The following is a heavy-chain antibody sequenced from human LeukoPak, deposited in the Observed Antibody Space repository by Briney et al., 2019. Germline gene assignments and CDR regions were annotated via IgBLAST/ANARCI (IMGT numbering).Heavy chain of an antibody. J-gene: IGHJ3*02. Sequence: PGGSLRLSCAASSFTFSSFSMNWVRQAPGKALEWVSSISSSSSHIYYADSVKGRFTVSRDNAKNSLYLQMNSLRAEDTAVYYCAWGSSEFDIWGQGTMVTVSS. D-gene: IGHD3-16*01. CDR2: ISSSSSHI. CDR1: SFTFSSFS. V-gene: IGHV3-21*01. CDR3: AWGSSEFDI.